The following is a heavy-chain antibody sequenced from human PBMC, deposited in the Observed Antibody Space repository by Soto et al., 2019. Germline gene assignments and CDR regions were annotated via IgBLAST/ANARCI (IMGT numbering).Heavy chain of an antibody. Sequence: SETLSLTCTVSGGSVSSGRNYWNWIRQPPGKGLEWIGYMYYSGSTNYNPSLESRVTISVDTSKNQFSLKLTSVTAADTAVYYCARGSHCGDDCYSGYYYYYGMDVWGQGTTVTVSS. CDR2: MYYSGST. V-gene: IGHV4-61*01. CDR1: GGSVSSGRNY. CDR3: ARGSHCGDDCYSGYYYYYGMDV. J-gene: IGHJ6*02. D-gene: IGHD2-21*02.